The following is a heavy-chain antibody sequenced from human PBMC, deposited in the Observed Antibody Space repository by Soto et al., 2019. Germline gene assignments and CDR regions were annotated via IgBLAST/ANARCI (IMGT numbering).Heavy chain of an antibody. CDR3: ARRAETNGWNGFGADKYYFDF. CDR2: MDPNTGNS. V-gene: IGHV1-8*01. J-gene: IGHJ4*02. CDR1: GYTFTSYD. D-gene: IGHD1-1*01. Sequence: ASVKVSCKASGYTFTSYDIYWVRQATGQGLEWMGWMDPNTGNSGYAQKFQGRVTVTSDTSINTVHMELSSLRSEDTAVYYCARRAETNGWNGFGADKYYFDFWGQGTMVTVSS.